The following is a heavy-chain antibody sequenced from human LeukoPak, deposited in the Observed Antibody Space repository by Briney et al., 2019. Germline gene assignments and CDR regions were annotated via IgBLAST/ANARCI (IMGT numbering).Heavy chain of an antibody. D-gene: IGHD3-3*01. Sequence: SETLSLTCAVYGGSFSGYYWSWIRQPPGKGLXXXXXXXXXXSTNYNPSLESRVTISVDTSKNQFSLKLSSVTAADTAVYYCARGGTIFGVALPRLNWFDPWGQGTLVSVSS. J-gene: IGHJ5*02. CDR3: ARGGTIFGVALPRLNWFDP. CDR1: GGSFSGYY. V-gene: IGHV4-34*01. CDR2: XXXXXST.